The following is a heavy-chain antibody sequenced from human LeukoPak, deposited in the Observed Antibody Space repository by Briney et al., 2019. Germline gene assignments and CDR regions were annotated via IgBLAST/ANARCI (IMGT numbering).Heavy chain of an antibody. D-gene: IGHD3-22*01. CDR3: ARLVPSSSGYYLHYYYYGMDV. CDR2: IYYSGST. CDR1: GGSISSGDYY. V-gene: IGHV4-30-4*01. Sequence: PSETLSLTCTVSGGSISSGDYYWSWIRQPPGKGLEWIGYIYYSGSTYYNPSLKSRVTISVDTSKNQFSLKLSSVTAADTAVYYCARLVPSSSGYYLHYYYYGMDVWGQGTTVTVSS. J-gene: IGHJ6*02.